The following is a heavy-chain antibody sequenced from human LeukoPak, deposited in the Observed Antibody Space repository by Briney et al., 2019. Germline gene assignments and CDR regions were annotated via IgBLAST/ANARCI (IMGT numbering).Heavy chain of an antibody. Sequence: PSETLSLTCAVYGGTFSGYYWSWIRQPPGKGLEWIGEINHSGTTNYNPSLKSRVTISIDTSKNQFSLKLSSATAADTGVYYCASSRGYSSSLWYYYMDVWGKGTTVTVSS. CDR2: INHSGTT. D-gene: IGHD6-13*01. CDR3: ASSRGYSSSLWYYYMDV. V-gene: IGHV4-34*01. CDR1: GGTFSGYY. J-gene: IGHJ6*03.